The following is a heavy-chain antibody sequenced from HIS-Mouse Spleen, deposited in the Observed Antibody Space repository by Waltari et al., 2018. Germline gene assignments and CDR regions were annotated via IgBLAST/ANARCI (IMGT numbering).Heavy chain of an antibody. D-gene: IGHD6-13*01. V-gene: IGHV4-39*07. CDR2: IYYSGST. J-gene: IGHJ2*01. CDR1: CGSSSRRGSY. Sequence: QLRRQESGPALPKPATTRSLTCTVPCGSSSRRGSYRAWIRQPPGKGLEWIGSIYYSGSTYYNPSLMSRVTISVDTSKNQFSLKLGSVTAADTAVYYCAREIPYSSSWYDWYFDLWGRGTLVTVSS. CDR3: AREIPYSSSWYDWYFDL.